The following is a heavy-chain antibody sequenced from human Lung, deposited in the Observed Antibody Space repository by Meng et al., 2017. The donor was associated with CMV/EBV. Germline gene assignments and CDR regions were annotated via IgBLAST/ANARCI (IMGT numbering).Heavy chain of an antibody. Sequence: SXXVSXKASGYTFPGYSMCRVRQAPGQGLEWMGGIIPILGIANYAQKFQGRVTITADKSTSTAYMELSSLRSEDTAVYYCASLGYCSSTSCPFYYYYGMDVXGQGXTVTVSS. D-gene: IGHD2-2*01. CDR3: ASLGYCSSTSCPFYYYYGMDV. CDR1: GYTFPGYS. J-gene: IGHJ6*02. CDR2: IIPILGIA. V-gene: IGHV1-69*10.